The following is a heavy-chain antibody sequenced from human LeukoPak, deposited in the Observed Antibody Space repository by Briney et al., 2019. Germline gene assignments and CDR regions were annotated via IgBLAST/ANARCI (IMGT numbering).Heavy chain of an antibody. J-gene: IGHJ5*02. CDR3: AISGGRSVTYNWFDP. CDR1: GGSISSGDYY. CDR2: IYYSGST. Sequence: SQTLSLTCTVSGGSISSGDYYWSWLRQPPGKGLEWIGNIYYSGSTYYNPSIKSRVTISVDTSKNQFSLKLSSVTAADTAVYYCAISGGRSVTYNWFDPWGQGNLVTVSP. D-gene: IGHD2-15*01. V-gene: IGHV4-30-4*01.